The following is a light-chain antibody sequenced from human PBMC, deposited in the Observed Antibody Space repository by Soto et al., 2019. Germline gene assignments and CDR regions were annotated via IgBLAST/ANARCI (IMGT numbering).Light chain of an antibody. V-gene: IGKV3-11*01. CDR2: GAS. J-gene: IGKJ5*01. CDR3: QQRSNWPT. CDR1: QSVGTN. Sequence: EIVVTQSPATLSVSPGERATLSCRASQSVGTNLAWYQQRPGQVPRLLIYGASTRAAGMSARFSGSGSGTDFTLTISSLEPEDFAVYYCQQRSNWPTFGQGTRLEIK.